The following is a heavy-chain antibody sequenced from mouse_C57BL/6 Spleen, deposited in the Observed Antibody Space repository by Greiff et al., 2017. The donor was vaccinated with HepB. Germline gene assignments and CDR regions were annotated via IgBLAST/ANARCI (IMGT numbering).Heavy chain of an antibody. CDR1: GFSLTSYG. J-gene: IGHJ4*01. CDR2: IWRGGST. Sequence: VKLVESGPGLVQPSQSLSITCTVSGFSLTSYGVHWVRQSPGKGLEWLGVIWRGGSTDYNAAFMSRLSSTKDNSKSQVFFKMNSLQADDTAIYYCAKKGAYYNAMDYWGQGTSVTVSS. CDR3: AKKGAYYNAMDY. V-gene: IGHV2-5*01. D-gene: IGHD2-12*01.